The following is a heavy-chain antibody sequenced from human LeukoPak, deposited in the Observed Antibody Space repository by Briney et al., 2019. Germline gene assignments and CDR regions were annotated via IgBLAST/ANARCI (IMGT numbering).Heavy chain of an antibody. CDR2: ISAYNGNT. J-gene: IGHJ4*02. V-gene: IGHV1-18*01. D-gene: IGHD5-18*01. Sequence: GASVTVSCTASGYTFTSYGISWVRQGPGQGLEWMGWISAYNGNTNYAQKLQGRVTITTDTSTSTAYMELRSLRSDDTAVYYCARAGEGGYSYGPFAYWGQGTLVTVSS. CDR1: GYTFTSYG. CDR3: ARAGEGGYSYGPFAY.